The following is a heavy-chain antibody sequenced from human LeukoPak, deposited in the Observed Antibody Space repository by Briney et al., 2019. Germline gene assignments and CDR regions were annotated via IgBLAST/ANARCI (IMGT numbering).Heavy chain of an antibody. J-gene: IGHJ4*02. CDR1: GGSISSSSYY. V-gene: IGHV4-39*07. Sequence: SETLSLTCNVSGGSISSSSYYWGWIHQPPGKGLEWIGSIYYSGSTYYNPSLKSRVTISVHTSNNQFSLRLTSVTAADTAVYYCARVQSRGYSYGPFDYWGQGTLVTVSS. D-gene: IGHD5-18*01. CDR3: ARVQSRGYSYGPFDY. CDR2: IYYSGST.